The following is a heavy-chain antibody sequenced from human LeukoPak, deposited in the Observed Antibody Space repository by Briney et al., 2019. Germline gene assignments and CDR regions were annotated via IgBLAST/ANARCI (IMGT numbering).Heavy chain of an antibody. CDR2: IFYSGST. D-gene: IGHD3-10*01. CDR1: GGSISSSGYY. CDR3: ARGTYYSSSGSYYNLDQ. V-gene: IGHV4-31*03. Sequence: KSSQTLSLTCTVSGGSISSSGYYWTWIRPHPGKGLEWLGYIFYSGSTYYNPSLKGRFTISLDTSKNQLSLKLSSVTAADTAVYYCARGTYYSSSGSYYNLDQWGQGTLVTVSS. J-gene: IGHJ4*02.